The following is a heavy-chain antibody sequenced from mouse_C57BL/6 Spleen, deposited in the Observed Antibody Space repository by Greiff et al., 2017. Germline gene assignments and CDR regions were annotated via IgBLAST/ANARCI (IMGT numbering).Heavy chain of an antibody. V-gene: IGHV1-42*01. CDR1: GYSSTGYY. J-gene: IGHJ4*01. Sequence: EVQLQQPGPELVKPGASVKISCKASGYSSTGYYMNWVKQSPENSLEWIGEINPSTGGTTYNQKFKAKATLTVDKSSSTAYMQLKSLTSEDSAVYYCARTTPYAMDYWGQGTSVTVSS. CDR3: ARTTPYAMDY. CDR2: INPSTGGT. D-gene: IGHD1-1*01.